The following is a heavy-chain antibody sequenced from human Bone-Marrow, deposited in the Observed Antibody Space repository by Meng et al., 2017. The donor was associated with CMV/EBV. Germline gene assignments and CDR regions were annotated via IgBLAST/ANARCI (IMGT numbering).Heavy chain of an antibody. Sequence: GGSLRLSCAASGFTFRTYWMHWVRQVPGKGLVWVSRVNSDATSTSYADSVKGRFTISRDNAKNTLFLQMTSLRVEDTAVYYCARGGVTTTGTTSYYYDMDVWGRGTTVTVSS. V-gene: IGHV3-74*01. CDR3: ARGGVTTTGTTSYYYDMDV. CDR1: GFTFRTYW. D-gene: IGHD1-1*01. CDR2: VNSDATST. J-gene: IGHJ6*02.